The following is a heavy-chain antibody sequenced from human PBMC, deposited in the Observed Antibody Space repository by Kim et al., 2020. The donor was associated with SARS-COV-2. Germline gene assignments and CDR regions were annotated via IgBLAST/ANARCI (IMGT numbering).Heavy chain of an antibody. J-gene: IGHJ6*02. CDR3: AKHSRGHHIAAAGIYYYYGMDV. CDR1: GFTFSSYA. D-gene: IGHD6-13*01. Sequence: GGSLRLSCAASGFTFSSYAMSWVRQAPGKGLEWVSAISGSGGSTYYADSVKGRFTISRDNSKNTLYLQMNSLRAEDTAVYYCAKHSRGHHIAAAGIYYYYGMDVWGQGTTVTVSS. V-gene: IGHV3-23*01. CDR2: ISGSGGST.